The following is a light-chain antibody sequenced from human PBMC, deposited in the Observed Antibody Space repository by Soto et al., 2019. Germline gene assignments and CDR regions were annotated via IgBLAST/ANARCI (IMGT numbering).Light chain of an antibody. CDR1: SGDVGGYYY. Sequence: QSVLTQPASVSGSPGQSITISCTGTSGDVGGYYYVSWYQQLPGKAPKLMISEVSNRPSGVSNRFSGSKSGNTASQTISGLQAEDEADYYCSSYTAGGTIFGTGTKLTVL. CDR2: EVS. V-gene: IGLV2-14*01. CDR3: SSYTAGGTI. J-gene: IGLJ1*01.